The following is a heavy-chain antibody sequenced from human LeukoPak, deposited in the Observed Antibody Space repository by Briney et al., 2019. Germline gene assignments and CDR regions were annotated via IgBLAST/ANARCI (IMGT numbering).Heavy chain of an antibody. CDR1: GFTFSSYS. CDR2: ISSSSSYI. Sequence: GGSLRLSCAASGFTFSSYSMNWVRQAPGKGLEWVSSISSSSSYIYYADSVKGRFTISRDNAKNSLYLQMNSLRAEDTAVYYCASTKDDYSNYIYGRTRSAMAPFDYWGQGTLVTVSS. J-gene: IGHJ4*02. V-gene: IGHV3-21*01. CDR3: ASTKDDYSNYIYGRTRSAMAPFDY. D-gene: IGHD4-11*01.